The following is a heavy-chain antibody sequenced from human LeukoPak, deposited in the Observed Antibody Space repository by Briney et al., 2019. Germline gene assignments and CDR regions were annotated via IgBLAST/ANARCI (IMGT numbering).Heavy chain of an antibody. J-gene: IGHJ4*02. Sequence: GASVKVSCKASGGTFSSYAISWVRQAPGQGLEWMGGIIPIFGTANYAQKFQGRVTITADESTSTAYMELSSLRSEDTAVYYCAREHGSTSCPLGYWGQGTLVTVSS. V-gene: IGHV1-69*13. CDR3: AREHGSTSCPLGY. CDR1: GGTFSSYA. CDR2: IIPIFGTA. D-gene: IGHD2-2*01.